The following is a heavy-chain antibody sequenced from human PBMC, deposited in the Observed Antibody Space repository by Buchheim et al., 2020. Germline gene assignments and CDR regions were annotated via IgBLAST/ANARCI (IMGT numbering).Heavy chain of an antibody. Sequence: QVQLQESGPGLVKPSQTLSLTCTVSGDSMERGGFYWNWIGQHPGMGLEFIGYLYNSGSTYFNPSLGSRVTISPNSSKTHSSLKLSSVTAADTAVYFCARGTPRYYFDFWGQGTL. D-gene: IGHD3-10*01. CDR2: LYNSGST. V-gene: IGHV4-31*03. J-gene: IGHJ4*02. CDR1: GDSMERGGFY. CDR3: ARGTPRYYFDF.